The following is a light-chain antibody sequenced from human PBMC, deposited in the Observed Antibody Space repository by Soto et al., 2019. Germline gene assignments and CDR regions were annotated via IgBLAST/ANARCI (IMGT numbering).Light chain of an antibody. CDR1: QSINKN. J-gene: IGKJ3*01. Sequence: EIVMTQSPATLSVSPGGSATLSCRASQSINKNLAWYQQRPGQAPRLLIYGASTKATGIPARFSGRESGTDFTLTISSLQSEDVAVYYCQQYNDWAPFTFGPGTKVDIK. CDR2: GAS. CDR3: QQYNDWAPFT. V-gene: IGKV3-15*01.